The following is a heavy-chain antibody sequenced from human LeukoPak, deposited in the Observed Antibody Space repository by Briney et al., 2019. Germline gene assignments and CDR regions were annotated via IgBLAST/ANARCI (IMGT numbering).Heavy chain of an antibody. CDR1: GFTLSSYS. CDR2: ISSSSSTI. Sequence: GSLRLSCAASGFTLSSYSMNWVRQAPGKGLEWVSYISSSSSTINYAASVKGRFTISRDNAKNLLYSQMNSLRDEDTAVYYCVTPTSYYYFDHWGQGTLVTVSS. CDR3: VTPTSYYYFDH. D-gene: IGHD2-21*01. V-gene: IGHV3-48*02. J-gene: IGHJ4*02.